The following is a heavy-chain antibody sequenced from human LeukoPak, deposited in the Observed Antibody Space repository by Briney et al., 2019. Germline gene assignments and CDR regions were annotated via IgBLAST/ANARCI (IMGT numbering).Heavy chain of an antibody. CDR1: GFTFSTYA. CDR3: ATPRTTNLWALIDY. CDR2: ISYDGSNK. Sequence: GGSLRLSCAASGFTFSTYALHWVRQAPGKGLEWVAVISYDGSNKYYADSVKGRFTISRDNSKNTLYLQMHSLRAEDTAVYYCATPRTTNLWALIDYWGQGTLVTVSS. J-gene: IGHJ4*02. V-gene: IGHV3-30*04. D-gene: IGHD3-16*01.